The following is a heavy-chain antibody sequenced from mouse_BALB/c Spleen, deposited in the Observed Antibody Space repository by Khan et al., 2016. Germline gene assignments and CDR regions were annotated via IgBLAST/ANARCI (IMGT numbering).Heavy chain of an antibody. CDR1: GYSITSDYA. CDR3: AINWDEEDY. Sequence: EVQLVESGPGLVKPSQSLSLTCTVTGYSITSDYAWNWIRQFPGNKLEWMGYISYSGSTSYNPSLKSRISITRDTSKNQFFLQLNSVTPEDTATYYCAINWDEEDYWGQGTLVTVSA. J-gene: IGHJ3*01. CDR2: ISYSGST. V-gene: IGHV3-2*02. D-gene: IGHD4-1*02.